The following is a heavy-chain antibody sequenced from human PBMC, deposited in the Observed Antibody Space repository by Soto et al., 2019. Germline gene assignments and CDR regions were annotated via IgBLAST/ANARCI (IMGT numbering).Heavy chain of an antibody. V-gene: IGHV1-18*01. CDR3: AREDSGGLDY. CDR2: FSSYNGDA. D-gene: IGHD1-26*01. Sequence: ASVKVSCKASGYTFSNYGISWVRQAPGQGLEWMGWFSSYNGDARYAQNLQGRVTMTTDTSTSTAYMELWSLRSDDTAVYYCAREDSGGLDYWGQGXLVTVYS. J-gene: IGHJ4*01. CDR1: GYTFSNYG.